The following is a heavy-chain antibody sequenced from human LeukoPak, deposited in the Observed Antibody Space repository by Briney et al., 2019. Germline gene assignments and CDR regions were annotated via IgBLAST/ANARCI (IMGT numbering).Heavy chain of an antibody. J-gene: IGHJ3*02. CDR3: ARAEYCSGGSCYRTDAFDI. D-gene: IGHD2-15*01. CDR1: GFTFSSYW. Sequence: GGSLRLSCAASGFTFSSYWMSWVRRPPGKGLEWVANIKQDGSEKYYVDSVKGRFTISRDNAKNSLYLQMNSLRAEDTAVYYCARAEYCSGGSCYRTDAFDIWGQGTMVAVSS. CDR2: IKQDGSEK. V-gene: IGHV3-7*01.